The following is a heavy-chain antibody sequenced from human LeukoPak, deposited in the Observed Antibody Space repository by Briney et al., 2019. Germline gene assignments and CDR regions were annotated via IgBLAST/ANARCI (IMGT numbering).Heavy chain of an antibody. CDR1: GYSFTSYW. D-gene: IGHD3-3*01. J-gene: IGHJ6*02. CDR3: ARLSYDFWSGYPYGMDV. V-gene: IGHV5-51*01. Sequence: GESLNISCKGSGYSFTSYWIGWVRQMPGKGLEWMGIIYPGDSDTRYSPSFQGQVTISADKSISTAYLQWSSLKASDTAMYYCARLSYDFWSGYPYGMDVWGQGTTVTVSS. CDR2: IYPGDSDT.